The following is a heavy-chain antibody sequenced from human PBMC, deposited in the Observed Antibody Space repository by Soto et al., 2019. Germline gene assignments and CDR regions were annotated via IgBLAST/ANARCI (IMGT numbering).Heavy chain of an antibody. J-gene: IGHJ4*02. V-gene: IGHV3-30*18. Sequence: PEGSLRLSCAAFGFTLSTYAMHWVRQAPGKGLECVAFISYDGKNNYYADSVKGRFTVSRDNSKNTLFLQMNSLRVEDTAVYYCAKDSDFGGYGNIDFWGQVALVTVSS. D-gene: IGHD3-16*01. CDR1: GFTLSTYA. CDR2: ISYDGKNN. CDR3: AKDSDFGGYGNIDF.